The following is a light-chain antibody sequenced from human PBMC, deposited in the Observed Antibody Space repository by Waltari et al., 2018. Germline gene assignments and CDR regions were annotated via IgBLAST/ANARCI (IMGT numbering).Light chain of an antibody. V-gene: IGLV2-23*02. CDR1: SSDVGSHNL. J-gene: IGLJ2*01. CDR2: EVS. CDR3: CSHAGSSTVV. Sequence: QSALTQPASVSGSPGQSITISCTGTSSDVGSHNLVSWYHQHPGKAPKLMIYEVSKRPSGGSNRFSGSKSGNTASLTISGLQSEDEADYYCCSHAGSSTVVFGGGTKLTVL.